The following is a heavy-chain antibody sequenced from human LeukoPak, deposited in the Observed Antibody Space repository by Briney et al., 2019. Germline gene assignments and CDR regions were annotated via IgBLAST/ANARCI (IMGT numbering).Heavy chain of an antibody. CDR1: GCTFSSCW. J-gene: IGHJ4*02. D-gene: IGHD3-16*02. V-gene: IGHV3-7*01. Sequence: PGGSLRLSCAAAGCTFSSCWKSWVRKAPGKGPGWVANIKQDGSEKYYVDSVKGPFTISRDNAKKSLYLQMNSLRAEDTAVYYCARLGFYDYVWGSYRYPDYWGQGTLVTVSS. CDR2: IKQDGSEK. CDR3: ARLGFYDYVWGSYRYPDY.